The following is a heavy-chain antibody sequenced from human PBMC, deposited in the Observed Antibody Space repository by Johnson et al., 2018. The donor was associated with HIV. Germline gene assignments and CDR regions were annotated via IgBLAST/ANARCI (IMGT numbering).Heavy chain of an antibody. Sequence: VQLVESGGGLVQPGGSLRLSCAASGFTFSSYWMSWVRQAPGKGLEWVSYISSSGSTIYYADSVKGRFTISRDNAKNSLYLQMNSLRAEDTAVYYCARDGLAGDAFDIWGQGTMVTVSS. J-gene: IGHJ3*02. V-gene: IGHV3-48*04. D-gene: IGHD6-19*01. CDR3: ARDGLAGDAFDI. CDR1: GFTFSSYW. CDR2: ISSSGSTI.